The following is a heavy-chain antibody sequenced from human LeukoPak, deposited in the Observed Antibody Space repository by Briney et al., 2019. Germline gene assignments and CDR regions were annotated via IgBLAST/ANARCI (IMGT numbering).Heavy chain of an antibody. CDR3: ARHATKDYYYDSSGYFDY. D-gene: IGHD3-22*01. J-gene: IGHJ4*02. V-gene: IGHV4-31*03. Sequence: SETLSLTCTVSGGSISSGGYYWSWIRQHPGKGLEWIGYIYYSGSTYYNPSLKSRVTISVDKSKNQFSLKLSSVTAADTAVYYCARHATKDYYYDSSGYFDYWGQGTLVTVSS. CDR1: GGSISSGGYY. CDR2: IYYSGST.